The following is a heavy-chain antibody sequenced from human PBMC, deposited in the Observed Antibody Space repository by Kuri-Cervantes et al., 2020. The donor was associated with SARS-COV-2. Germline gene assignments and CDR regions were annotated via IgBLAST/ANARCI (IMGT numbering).Heavy chain of an antibody. CDR3: ATGTPFCSGGSCYHNWFDP. CDR2: VIPIFGTA. Sequence: SVKVSCKASGGTFSSYAISWVRQAPGQGLEWMGGVIPIFGTANYAQKFQGRVTMTEDTSTDTAYMELSSLRSEDTAVYYCATGTPFCSGGSCYHNWFDPWGQGTLVTVSS. CDR1: GGTFSSYA. V-gene: IGHV1-69*06. J-gene: IGHJ5*02. D-gene: IGHD2-15*01.